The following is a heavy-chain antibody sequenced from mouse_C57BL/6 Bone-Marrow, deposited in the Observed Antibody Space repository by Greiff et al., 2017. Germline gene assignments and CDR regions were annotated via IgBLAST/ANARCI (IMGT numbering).Heavy chain of an antibody. CDR2: ISSGSSTI. D-gene: IGHD4-1*01. J-gene: IGHJ3*01. Sequence: EVQRVESGGGLVKPGGSLKLSCAASGFTFSDYGMHWVRQAPEKGLEWVAYISSGSSTIYYADTVKGRFTISRDNAKNNLFLQMTSLRSEDTAMYYCARGTGSPFAYWGQGTLVTVSA. CDR1: GFTFSDYG. V-gene: IGHV5-17*01. CDR3: ARGTGSPFAY.